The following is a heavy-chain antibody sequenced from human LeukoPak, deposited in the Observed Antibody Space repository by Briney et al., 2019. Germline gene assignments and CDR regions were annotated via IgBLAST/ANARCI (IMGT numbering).Heavy chain of an antibody. J-gene: IGHJ4*02. D-gene: IGHD4/OR15-4a*01. CDR1: GFTFSSYA. V-gene: IGHV3-23*01. Sequence: PGGSLRLSCAASGFTFSSYAMSWVRQAPGKGLEWVSAVSGSGGSTYYADSVKGRFTISRDNSKNTLYLQMNSLRAEDTAVYYCAKVGANYPYYFDYWGQGTLVTVSS. CDR2: VSGSGGST. CDR3: AKVGANYPYYFDY.